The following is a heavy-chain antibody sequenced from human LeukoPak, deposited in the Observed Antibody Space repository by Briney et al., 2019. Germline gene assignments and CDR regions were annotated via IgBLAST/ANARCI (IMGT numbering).Heavy chain of an antibody. CDR1: GGTFSSYA. CDR3: ARDSYSSSPKNYYYYYYMDV. CDR2: IIPIFGTA. V-gene: IGHV1-69*13. D-gene: IGHD6-13*01. J-gene: IGHJ6*03. Sequence: PGASVNVSCMASGGTFSSYAISWVRQAPGQGLEWMGGIIPIFGTANYAQKFQGRRTITADETTSTAYMELSSLRSEDTAVYYCARDSYSSSPKNYYYYYYMDVWGKGTTVTISS.